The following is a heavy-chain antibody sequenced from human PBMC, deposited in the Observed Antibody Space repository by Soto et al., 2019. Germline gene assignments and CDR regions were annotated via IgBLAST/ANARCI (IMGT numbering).Heavy chain of an antibody. CDR3: ARERGKAAAVHFDY. CDR2: INSDGSST. CDR1: GFTFSPFW. V-gene: IGHV3-74*01. Sequence: PGGSLRLSCAASGFTFSPFWMHWVRQAPGKGLVWVSRINSDGSSTSYADSVKGRFTISRDNAKNTLYLQMNSLRAEDTAVYYCARERGKAAAVHFDYWGQGTLVTVSS. J-gene: IGHJ4*02. D-gene: IGHD6-13*01.